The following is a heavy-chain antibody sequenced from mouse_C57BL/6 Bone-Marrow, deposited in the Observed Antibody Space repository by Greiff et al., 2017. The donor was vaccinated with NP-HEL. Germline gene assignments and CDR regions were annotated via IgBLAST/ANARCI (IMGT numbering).Heavy chain of an antibody. CDR1: GFTFSDYY. D-gene: IGHD1-1*01. V-gene: IGHV5-12*01. CDR3: ARILYYGSSYNAMDY. J-gene: IGHJ4*01. Sequence: EVQRVESGGGLVQPGGSLKLSCAASGFTFSDYYMYWVRQTPEKRLEWVAYISNGGGSTYYPDTVKGRVTISRDNAKNTLYLQMSRLKSEDTAMYYCARILYYGSSYNAMDYWGQGTSVTVSS. CDR2: ISNGGGST.